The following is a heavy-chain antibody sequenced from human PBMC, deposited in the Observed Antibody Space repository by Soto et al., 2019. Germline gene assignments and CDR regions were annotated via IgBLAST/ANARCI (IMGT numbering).Heavy chain of an antibody. Sequence: QVQLVESGGGVVQPGRPLRLSCAASGFTFSSYGMHWVRQAPGKGLEWVAVISYDGSNKYYADSVKGRFTISRDNSKNTLYLQMNSLRAEDTAVYYCAKDRDNWFDPWGQGTLVTVSS. CDR3: AKDRDNWFDP. D-gene: IGHD3-10*01. CDR1: GFTFSSYG. J-gene: IGHJ5*02. CDR2: ISYDGSNK. V-gene: IGHV3-30*18.